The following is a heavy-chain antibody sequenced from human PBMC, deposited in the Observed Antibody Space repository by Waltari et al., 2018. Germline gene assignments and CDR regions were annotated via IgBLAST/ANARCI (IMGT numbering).Heavy chain of an antibody. Sequence: QVQLQASGPGLVKPSQTLQVTDAILGDGVSNARWNWIRQSPSRGLEWLGRTYYKSKWNIDYAVTVQSLININADPSKNQVSLQLNSVTPEDTAVYYCTRGWLRTGVDYWGQGISVTVSA. CDR1: GDGVSNAR. CDR2: TYYKSKWNI. CDR3: TRGWLRTGVDY. D-gene: IGHD5-12*01. V-gene: IGHV6-1*01. J-gene: IGHJ4*02.